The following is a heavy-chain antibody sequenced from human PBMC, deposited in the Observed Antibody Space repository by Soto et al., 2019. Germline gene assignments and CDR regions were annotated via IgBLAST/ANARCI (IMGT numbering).Heavy chain of an antibody. Sequence: SETLSLTCAVSRYSINSGDYGGWIRQPPGSGLEWIGSIYHSGSTYYNPSLKSRVTISVDTSKNQFSLKLSSVTAADTAVYYCARTGSGYSSFYYYYGMDVWGQGTTVT. J-gene: IGHJ6*02. D-gene: IGHD5-18*01. CDR2: IYHSGST. CDR1: RYSINSGDY. CDR3: ARTGSGYSSFYYYYGMDV. V-gene: IGHV4-38-2*01.